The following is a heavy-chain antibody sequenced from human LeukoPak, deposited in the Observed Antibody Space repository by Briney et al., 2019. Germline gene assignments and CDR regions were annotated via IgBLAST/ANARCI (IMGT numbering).Heavy chain of an antibody. J-gene: IGHJ4*02. Sequence: PGGSLRLSCAASGFTFSSYSTNWVRQAPGKGLEWVSSISSSSSYIYYADSVKGRFTISRDNAKNSLYLQMNSLRAEDTAVYYCAREYYDFWSGSQYYFDYWGQGTLGTVSS. V-gene: IGHV3-21*01. CDR1: GFTFSSYS. CDR2: ISSSSSYI. D-gene: IGHD3-3*01. CDR3: AREYYDFWSGSQYYFDY.